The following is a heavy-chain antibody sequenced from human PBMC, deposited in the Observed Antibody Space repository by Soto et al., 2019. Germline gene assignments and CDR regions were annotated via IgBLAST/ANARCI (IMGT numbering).Heavy chain of an antibody. CDR1: GFTFSKFW. CDR3: ATLNSFGSDY. D-gene: IGHD5-18*01. CDR2: IYSDGSGP. J-gene: IGHJ4*02. Sequence: EVPLVESGGGLVQPGGSMSLSCGASGFTFSKFWMHWVRQAPGKGLVWVSRIYSDGSGPMYADSVKGRFTISRVNAKSTLYMQINSLRAEDTAVYYCATLNSFGSDYWGRGSLVTVAT. V-gene: IGHV3-74*03.